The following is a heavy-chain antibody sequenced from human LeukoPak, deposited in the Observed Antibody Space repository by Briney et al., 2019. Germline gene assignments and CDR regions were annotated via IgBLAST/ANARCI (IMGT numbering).Heavy chain of an antibody. Sequence: GESLKISCKGSGYSFTSYWIGWVRQMPGKGLEWMGIIYPDDSETRYSPSFEGQVIISVDKSISTAYLQWSSLKASDTATYYCARHGHCTNGVCYSNYYYYMDVWGKGTTVTVSS. CDR3: ARHGHCTNGVCYSNYYYYMDV. CDR1: GYSFTSYW. J-gene: IGHJ6*03. V-gene: IGHV5-51*01. CDR2: IYPDDSET. D-gene: IGHD2-8*01.